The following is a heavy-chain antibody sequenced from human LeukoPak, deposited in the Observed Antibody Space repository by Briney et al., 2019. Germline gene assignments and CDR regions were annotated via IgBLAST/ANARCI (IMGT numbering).Heavy chain of an antibody. V-gene: IGHV3-9*01. J-gene: IGHJ4*02. D-gene: IGHD3-10*01. Sequence: PGRSLRLSCAASGFTFDDYAMHWVRQAPGKGLEWVSGISWNSGSIGYADSVKGRFTISRDNAKNSLYLQMNSLRAEDTALYYCAKDTSYSVAYPDYWGQGTLVTVSS. CDR1: GFTFDDYA. CDR3: AKDTSYSVAYPDY. CDR2: ISWNSGSI.